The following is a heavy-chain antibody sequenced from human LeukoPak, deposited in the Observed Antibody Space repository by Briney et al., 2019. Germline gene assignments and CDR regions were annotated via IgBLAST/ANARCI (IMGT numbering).Heavy chain of an antibody. CDR3: ARVGYCSSTSCYFLDV. CDR1: GFTFSSYS. D-gene: IGHD2-2*01. V-gene: IGHV3-48*04. Sequence: PGGSRRLACAASGFTFSSYSMNWVRQAPGKGLEWVSYISSSSSTIYYADSVKGRFTISRDNAKNSLYLQMNSLRAEDTAVYYCARVGYCSSTSCYFLDVWGKGTPVTVSS. J-gene: IGHJ6*04. CDR2: ISSSSSTI.